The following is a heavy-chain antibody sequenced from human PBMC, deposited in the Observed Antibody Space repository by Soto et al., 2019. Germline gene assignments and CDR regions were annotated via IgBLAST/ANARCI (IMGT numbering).Heavy chain of an antibody. CDR2: IVPIFDTS. CDR3: ARDLHSGAYSGADY. V-gene: IGHV1-69*06. D-gene: IGHD1-26*01. Sequence: QVQLVQSGAEVKKPGSSVKVSCKASGNTFSTYAISWVRQAPGQGLEWMGGIVPIFDTSTYAQKFQGRITITADKSSTTSYMEVSSLTSEDTGFYYCARDLHSGAYSGADYWGQGTLVTVSS. CDR1: GNTFSTYA. J-gene: IGHJ4*02.